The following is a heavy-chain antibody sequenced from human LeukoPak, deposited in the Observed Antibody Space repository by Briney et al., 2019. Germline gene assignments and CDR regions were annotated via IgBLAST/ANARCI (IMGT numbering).Heavy chain of an antibody. CDR1: GVSVSTSH. CDR2: LSYTGKT. D-gene: IGHD2/OR15-2a*01. Sequence: SETLSLTCNVSGVSVSTSHWNWIRQRPGKGLEWIGCLSYTGKTDYNPSLKSRVSISLGSSNNHFSLKLTSVTAADTAVYYCSEGYFEPFDHWGQGILVTVPS. J-gene: IGHJ4*02. CDR3: SEGYFEPFDH. V-gene: IGHV4-59*02.